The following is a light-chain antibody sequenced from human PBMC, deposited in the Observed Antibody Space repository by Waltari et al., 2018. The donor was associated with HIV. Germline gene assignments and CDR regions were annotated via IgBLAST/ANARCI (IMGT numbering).Light chain of an antibody. Sequence: ESVFTQSPATLSSSPGQKVILSCRASESVGTYLAWYHHKRGQAPRLLIYDASNRAIGTPPRFSGGGSGADFTLTISGLETEDFAVYYCQQRRNWPRVTFGPGTTV. CDR1: ESVGTY. J-gene: IGKJ3*01. CDR3: QQRRNWPRVT. V-gene: IGKV3-11*01. CDR2: DAS.